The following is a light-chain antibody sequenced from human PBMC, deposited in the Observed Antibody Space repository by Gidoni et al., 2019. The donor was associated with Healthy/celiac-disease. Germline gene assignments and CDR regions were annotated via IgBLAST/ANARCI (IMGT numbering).Light chain of an antibody. CDR2: DAS. V-gene: IGKV3-11*01. Sequence: EMVLPPSPATPSLSPGDRATLSCRASQSVSSYLAWYQQKPGQAPRLLIYDASNRATGVPARFSGSGSGTDFTLTISSLEPEDFAVYYCQQRGNSLFTFGPGTKVDIK. CDR3: QQRGNSLFT. J-gene: IGKJ3*01. CDR1: QSVSSY.